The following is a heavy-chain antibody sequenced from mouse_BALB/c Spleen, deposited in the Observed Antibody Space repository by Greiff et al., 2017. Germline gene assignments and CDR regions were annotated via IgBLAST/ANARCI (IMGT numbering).Heavy chain of an antibody. Sequence: VQLQQSGAELVKPGASVKLSCTASGFNIKDTYMHWVKQRPEQGLEWIGRIDPANGNTKYDPKFQGKATITADTSSNTAYLQLSSLTSEDTAVYYCARRDYYAPWFAYWGQGTLVTVSA. CDR1: GFNIKDTY. J-gene: IGHJ3*01. CDR2: IDPANGNT. CDR3: ARRDYYAPWFAY. V-gene: IGHV14-3*02. D-gene: IGHD1-1*01.